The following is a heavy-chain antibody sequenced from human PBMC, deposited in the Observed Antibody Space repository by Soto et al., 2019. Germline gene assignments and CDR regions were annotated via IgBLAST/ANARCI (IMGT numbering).Heavy chain of an antibody. Sequence: ASVKVSCKASGGTFSSYAISWVRQAPGQGLEWMGGIIPIFGTANYAQKFQGRVTITADESTSTAYMELSSLRSEDTAVYYCAGYSSRWFDPWGQGTLVTVSS. J-gene: IGHJ5*02. CDR1: GGTFSSYA. CDR2: IIPIFGTA. V-gene: IGHV1-69*13. CDR3: AGYSSRWFDP. D-gene: IGHD6-13*01.